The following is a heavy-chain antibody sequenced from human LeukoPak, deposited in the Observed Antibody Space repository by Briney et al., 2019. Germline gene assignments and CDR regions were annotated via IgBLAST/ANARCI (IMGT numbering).Heavy chain of an antibody. CDR1: GDSISGYY. CDR2: VYHTGHT. CDR3: ARHRFGHLFDY. V-gene: IGHV4-59*01. D-gene: IGHD3-16*01. J-gene: IGHJ4*02. Sequence: SETLSLTCTVSGDSISGYYWSWVRQPPGKGLEWIGYVYHTGHTHYSPSLKSLVTVSLDTSRNQVSLILSSVTAADTAVYYCARHRFGHLFDYWGQGTLVFVSS.